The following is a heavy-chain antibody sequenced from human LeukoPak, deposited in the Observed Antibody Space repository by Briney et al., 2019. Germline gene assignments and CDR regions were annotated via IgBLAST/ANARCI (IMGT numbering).Heavy chain of an antibody. J-gene: IGHJ5*02. Sequence: SETLSLTCTVSGGSISSYYWSWIRQPAGKGLEWIGRIYTSGNTNYNPSLKSRVTMSVDTSRNQFSLKLTSVTAADTAVYYCARGAAGGLSWFDPWGQGTLVTVSS. CDR2: IYTSGNT. CDR3: ARGAAGGLSWFDP. D-gene: IGHD6-13*01. CDR1: GGSISSYY. V-gene: IGHV4-4*07.